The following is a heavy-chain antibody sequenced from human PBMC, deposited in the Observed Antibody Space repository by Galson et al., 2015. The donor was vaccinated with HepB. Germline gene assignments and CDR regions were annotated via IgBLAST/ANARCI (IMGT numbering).Heavy chain of an antibody. CDR1: GFTFSSYW. D-gene: IGHD3-10*01. V-gene: IGHV3-74*01. CDR3: ARGLLWFGEYPDY. CDR2: INSDGSST. J-gene: IGHJ4*02. Sequence: SLRLSCAASGFTFSSYWMHWVRQAPGKGLVWVSRINSDGSSTSYADSVKGRFTISRDNAKNTLYLQMNSLRAEDTAVYYCARGLLWFGEYPDYWGQGTLVTVSS.